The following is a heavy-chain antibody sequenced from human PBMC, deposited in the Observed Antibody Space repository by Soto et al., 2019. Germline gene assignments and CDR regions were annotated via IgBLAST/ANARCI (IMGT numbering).Heavy chain of an antibody. CDR3: ARSSYGYGMDV. CDR1: GFTVSSNY. Sequence: GGSLRLSCAASGFTVSSNYMSWVRQASGKGLEWVSVIYSGGSTYYADSVKGRFTISRDNSKNTLYLQMNSLRAEDTAVYYCARSSYGYGMDVWGQGTTVTVSS. V-gene: IGHV3-53*01. CDR2: IYSGGST. J-gene: IGHJ6*02. D-gene: IGHD3-10*01.